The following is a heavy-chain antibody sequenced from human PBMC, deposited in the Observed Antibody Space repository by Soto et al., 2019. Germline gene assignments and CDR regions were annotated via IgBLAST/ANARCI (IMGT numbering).Heavy chain of an antibody. CDR1: GGTFSSYR. CDR2: IVPIYRTA. CDR3: VRDSGAKIRSM. J-gene: IGHJ4*02. D-gene: IGHD1-26*01. Sequence: SVKVSCKASGGTFSSYRINWVRQAPGQGLEWVGGIVPIYRTADYAQKFQGRVNITADESARTSYMELRSLKSQDTAVYYCVRDSGAKIRSMWGQGTLVTVSS. V-gene: IGHV1-69*13.